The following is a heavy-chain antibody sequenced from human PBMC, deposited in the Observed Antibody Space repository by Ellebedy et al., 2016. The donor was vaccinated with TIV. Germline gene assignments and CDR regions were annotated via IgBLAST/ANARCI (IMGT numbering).Heavy chain of an antibody. CDR1: GFSFRSYW. CDR2: INQDGSDK. J-gene: IGHJ6*02. CDR3: ARDGAYGDYSPGQYGLDV. Sequence: GGSLRLSCGASGFSFRSYWMTWVRQAPGKGLEWVANINQDGSDKYYVDSVKGRFTISRDNAKNSLYLLMSSLRVEDTAVYFCARDGAYGDYSPGQYGLDVWGQGTTVTVS. D-gene: IGHD4-17*01. V-gene: IGHV3-7*03.